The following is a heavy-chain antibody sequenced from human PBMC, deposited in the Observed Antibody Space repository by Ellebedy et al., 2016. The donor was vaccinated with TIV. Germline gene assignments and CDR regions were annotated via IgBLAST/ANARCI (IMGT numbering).Heavy chain of an antibody. CDR1: GFTFNNYA. V-gene: IGHV3-23*01. D-gene: IGHD5-12*01. J-gene: IGHJ4*02. Sequence: GESLKISCAASGFTFNNYAMSWVRQAPGKGLEWVSTISNTGSRTYYANSVEGRFIISRDNSKRTLYLQMKSLRAEETAVYYCAKGRGGGYDSSAPRYYFDSWGLGTLVTVSS. CDR2: ISNTGSRT. CDR3: AKGRGGGYDSSAPRYYFDS.